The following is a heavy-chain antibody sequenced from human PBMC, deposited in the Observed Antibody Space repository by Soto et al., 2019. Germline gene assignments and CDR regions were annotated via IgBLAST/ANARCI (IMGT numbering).Heavy chain of an antibody. Sequence: ASVKVSCKPSGYTFNTYYLHWLRQAPGQALEWMGVIHPSGGGTTYAQKFLGRVTVTRDTSTTTVFMELSSLRSDDTAVYYCDRGGNIAVLTAIFDYWGQGTLVTVSS. CDR1: GYTFNTYY. CDR2: IHPSGGGT. D-gene: IGHD2-21*02. V-gene: IGHV1-46*02. CDR3: DRGGNIAVLTAIFDY. J-gene: IGHJ4*02.